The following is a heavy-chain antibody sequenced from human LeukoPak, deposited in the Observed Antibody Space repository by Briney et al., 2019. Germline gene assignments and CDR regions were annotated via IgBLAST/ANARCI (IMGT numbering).Heavy chain of an antibody. CDR3: ASVAGDQRGYFDY. D-gene: IGHD4-17*01. J-gene: IGHJ4*02. V-gene: IGHV4-4*07. CDR2: IYYSGST. Sequence: PSETLSLTCTVSGGSISNYYWSWIRQPAGKGLEWIGRIYYSGSTNYNPSLKSRVTMSVDTSKNQFSLKLSSVTAADTAVYFCASVAGDQRGYFDYWGQGTLVTVSS. CDR1: GGSISNYY.